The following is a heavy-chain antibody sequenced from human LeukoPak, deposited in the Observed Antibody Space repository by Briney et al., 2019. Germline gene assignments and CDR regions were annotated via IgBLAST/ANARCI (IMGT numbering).Heavy chain of an antibody. CDR1: GFTFSSFA. D-gene: IGHD4-17*01. V-gene: IGHV3-23*01. CDR2: ISISGDTT. CDR3: ANEIRPNDY. Sequence: GGSLRLSCAASGFTFSSFAMTWVRQAPGKGLEWVSAISISGDTTYYADAVKGRFTISRDNSKNTVYLQMNSLRAEDTAVYYCANEIRPNDYWGQGTLVTVSS. J-gene: IGHJ4*02.